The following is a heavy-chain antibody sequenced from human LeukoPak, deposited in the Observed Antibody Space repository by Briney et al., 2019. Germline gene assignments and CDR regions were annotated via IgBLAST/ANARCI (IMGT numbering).Heavy chain of an antibody. CDR2: ISSSSSYI. CDR1: GFTFSSYS. Sequence: GGSLRLSCAASGFTFSSYSMNWVRQAPGKGLEWVSSISSSSSYIYYADSVKGRFTISRDNAKNSLYLQMNSLRAEDTAVYYCARFSDTAVVIDYWGQGTLVTVSS. V-gene: IGHV3-21*01. D-gene: IGHD5-18*01. CDR3: ARFSDTAVVIDY. J-gene: IGHJ4*02.